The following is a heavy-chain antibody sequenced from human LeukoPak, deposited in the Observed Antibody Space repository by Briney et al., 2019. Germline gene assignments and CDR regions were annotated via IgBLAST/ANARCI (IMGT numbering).Heavy chain of an antibody. CDR1: GDSVSSNSAA. Sequence: SQTLSLTCAISGDSVSSNSAAWNWIRQSPLRGLEWLGRTYYRSKWYNTYAVSVKSRITINPDTSKNQFSLQMNSVTPEDTAVYYCAREAEYYYYMDVWGKGTTVTVSS. D-gene: IGHD6-19*01. V-gene: IGHV6-1*01. J-gene: IGHJ6*03. CDR2: TYYRSKWYN. CDR3: AREAEYYYYMDV.